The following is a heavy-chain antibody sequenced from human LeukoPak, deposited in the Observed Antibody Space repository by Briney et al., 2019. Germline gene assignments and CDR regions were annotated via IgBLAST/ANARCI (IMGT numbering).Heavy chain of an antibody. V-gene: IGHV4-39*01. Sequence: SETLSLTCTVSGDSFSSSFYYWGWIRQPPGKGLEWIGSIYYSGSTYYNPSLKSRVTISVDTSKNQFSLKLSSVTAADTAVYYCARHGYCSGGSCPYYYYMDVWGKGTTVTISS. D-gene: IGHD2-15*01. CDR1: GDSFSSSFYY. J-gene: IGHJ6*03. CDR3: ARHGYCSGGSCPYYYYMDV. CDR2: IYYSGST.